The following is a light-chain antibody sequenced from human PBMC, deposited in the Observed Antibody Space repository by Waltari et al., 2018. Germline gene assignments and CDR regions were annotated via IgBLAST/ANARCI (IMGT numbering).Light chain of an antibody. CDR1: ISNIATNT. CDR3: AVWDDSLNGPL. Sequence: QSVLTQPPSVSATPGQTVTISCSGSISNIATNTVNWYQHLPGTAPKLLIYINDQLPSGVPDRFYATKSGTSAPLAISGLQSEDEAYYYCAVWDDSLNGPLFGGGTKLTAL. V-gene: IGLV1-44*01. CDR2: IND. J-gene: IGLJ2*01.